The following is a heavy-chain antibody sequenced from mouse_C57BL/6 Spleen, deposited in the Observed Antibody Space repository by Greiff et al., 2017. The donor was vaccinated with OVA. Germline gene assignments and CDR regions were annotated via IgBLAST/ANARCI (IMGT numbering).Heavy chain of an antibody. Sequence: QVQLQQPGAELVRPGTSVKLSCKASGYTFTSYWMHWVKQRPGQGLEWIGVIDPSDSYTNYNQKFKGKATLTVDTSSSTAYMQLSSLTSEDSAVYYCARSGGSSQYFDYWGQGTTLTVSS. J-gene: IGHJ2*01. D-gene: IGHD1-1*01. CDR1: GYTFTSYW. CDR2: IDPSDSYT. CDR3: ARSGGSSQYFDY. V-gene: IGHV1-59*01.